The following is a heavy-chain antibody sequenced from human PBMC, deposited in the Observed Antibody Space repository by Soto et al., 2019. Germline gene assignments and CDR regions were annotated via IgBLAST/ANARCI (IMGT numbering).Heavy chain of an antibody. CDR2: ISYDGTNK. CDR1: GFTLSNYG. V-gene: IGHV3-30*18. J-gene: IGHJ4*02. CDR3: AKGEWYAEEVFY. D-gene: IGHD3-3*01. Sequence: GGSLRLSCEASGFTLSNYGMHWVSQAPGKGLEWVALISYDGTNKYHADSVKGRFTISRDNSKNTLYLQMNSRRAEDTALYYCAKGEWYAEEVFYWGQGGRGAVPS.